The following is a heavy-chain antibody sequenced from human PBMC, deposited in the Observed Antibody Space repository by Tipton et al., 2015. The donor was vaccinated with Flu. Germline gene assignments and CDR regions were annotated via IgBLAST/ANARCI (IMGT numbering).Heavy chain of an antibody. CDR3: ARELRSDTAMVGRIFDY. Sequence: TLSLTCAVYGGSFSGYYWSWIRQPPGKGLEWIGEINHSGSTYYNPSLKSRVTISVDTSKNQFSLKLSSVTAADTAVYYCARELRSDTAMVGRIFDYWGQGTLVTVSS. V-gene: IGHV4-34*01. J-gene: IGHJ4*02. D-gene: IGHD5-18*01. CDR2: INHSGST. CDR1: GGSFSGYY.